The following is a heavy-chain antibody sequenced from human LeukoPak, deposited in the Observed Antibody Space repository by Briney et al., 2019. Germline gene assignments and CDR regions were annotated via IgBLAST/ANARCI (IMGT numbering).Heavy chain of an antibody. J-gene: IGHJ6*02. CDR3: ARWTAVPGGSRALVYYYYGMDV. V-gene: IGHV5-51*01. D-gene: IGHD2-15*01. Sequence: GESLKISCKGSGYSFTNYWIGWVRQMPGKGLEWMGIIYPGDSDTRYSPSFQGQVTISADKSISTAYLQWSSLKASDTAMYYCARWTAVPGGSRALVYYYYGMDVWGQGTTVTVSS. CDR2: IYPGDSDT. CDR1: GYSFTNYW.